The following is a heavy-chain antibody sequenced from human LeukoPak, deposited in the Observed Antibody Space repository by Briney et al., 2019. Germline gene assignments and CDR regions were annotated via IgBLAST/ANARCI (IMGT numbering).Heavy chain of an antibody. CDR2: ISGSGDST. V-gene: IGHV3-23*01. CDR1: GFTFTSFA. Sequence: PGGSLRLSCAASGFTFTSFALTWVRQAPGKGLEWVSGISGSGDSTYYADSVKGRFTISRDSSKNTLYLQMSGLRAEDTAVYYCAKYYYGSGRFEYWGQGTLVTVSS. CDR3: AKYYYGSGRFEY. D-gene: IGHD3-10*01. J-gene: IGHJ4*02.